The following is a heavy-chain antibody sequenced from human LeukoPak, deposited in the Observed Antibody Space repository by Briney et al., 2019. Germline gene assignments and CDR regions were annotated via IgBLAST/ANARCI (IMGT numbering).Heavy chain of an antibody. D-gene: IGHD2-2*01. Sequence: GGSLRLSCAASGFTFSSYWMNWARHAPGKGLEWVASINHNGNVNYYVDSVKGRFTISRDNAKNSLYLQMNSLRAEDTAVYYCAKYYCSSANCYFDYWGQGTLVTVSS. CDR3: AKYYCSSANCYFDY. CDR1: GFTFSSYW. J-gene: IGHJ4*02. CDR2: INHNGNVN. V-gene: IGHV3-7*03.